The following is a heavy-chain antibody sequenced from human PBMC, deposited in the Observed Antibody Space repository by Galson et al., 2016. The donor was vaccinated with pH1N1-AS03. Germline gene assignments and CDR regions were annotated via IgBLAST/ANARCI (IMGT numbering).Heavy chain of an antibody. CDR1: GYTFTSHR. D-gene: IGHD3-9*01. CDR2: LTTSTGDP. Sequence: SVKVSCKASGYTFTSHRIIWVRQAPGQGLECMGWLTTSTGDPTYAQGFTGRFAFSLDTSVSTAYLQLDSLKADDTAVYYCARGNMSLSGFWDSWGQGTLVTVSS. V-gene: IGHV7-4-1*01. J-gene: IGHJ4*02. CDR3: ARGNMSLSGFWDS.